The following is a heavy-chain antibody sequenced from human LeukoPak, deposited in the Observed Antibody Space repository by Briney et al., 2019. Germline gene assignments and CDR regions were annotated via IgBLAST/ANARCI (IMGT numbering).Heavy chain of an antibody. J-gene: IGHJ4*02. Sequence: SETLSLTCTVSGDSISNTSYYCGWIRQPPGKELEWIGGMYYSGSTFYNPSLKSLVTISLDTSKNEISLNLRSVVATDTAMYYCARYGDYRSFYFDYWGQGTLVTVSS. D-gene: IGHD4-17*01. CDR2: MYYSGST. CDR1: GDSISNTSYY. V-gene: IGHV4-39*01. CDR3: ARYGDYRSFYFDY.